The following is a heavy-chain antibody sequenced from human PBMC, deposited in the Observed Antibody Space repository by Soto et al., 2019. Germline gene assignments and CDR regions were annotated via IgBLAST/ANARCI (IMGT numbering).Heavy chain of an antibody. V-gene: IGHV4-34*01. J-gene: IGHJ4*02. D-gene: IGHD6-13*01. Sequence: SETLSLTCAVNGGSFTGYYGAWIRQSPEKGLEWIGEISHSGTTKYNPSLKSRVTISVDTSKNQFSLKLSSVTAADTGMYYCARPSSSWYYFDYWGQGTLVTVSS. CDR3: ARPSSSWYYFDY. CDR2: ISHSGTT. CDR1: GGSFTGYY.